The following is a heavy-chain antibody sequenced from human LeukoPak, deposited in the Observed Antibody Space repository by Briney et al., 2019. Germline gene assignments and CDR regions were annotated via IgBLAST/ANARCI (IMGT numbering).Heavy chain of an antibody. CDR2: INSDGSST. D-gene: IGHD6-25*01. V-gene: IGHV3-74*01. Sequence: PGRSLRLSCAASGFTFSNYATSWVRQAPGKGLVWVSRINSDGSSTSYADSVKGRFTISRDNAKNTLYLQMNSLRAEDTAVYYCARGRPPDYYYGMDVWGQGTTVTVSS. CDR1: GFTFSNYA. J-gene: IGHJ6*02. CDR3: ARGRPPDYYYGMDV.